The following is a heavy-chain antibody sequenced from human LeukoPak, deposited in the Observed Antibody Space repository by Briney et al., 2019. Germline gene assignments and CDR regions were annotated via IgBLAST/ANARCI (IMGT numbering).Heavy chain of an antibody. V-gene: IGHV4-34*01. J-gene: IGHJ4*02. D-gene: IGHD3-16*02. Sequence: PSETLSLTCAVYGGSFSGYYWSWVRQPPGKGLEWIGEINHSGSTNYNPSLKSRVTISVDTSKNQFSLKLSSVTAADTAVYYCARTFGGVIVIRAYYFDYWGQGTLVTVSS. CDR3: ARTFGGVIVIRAYYFDY. CDR1: GGSFSGYY. CDR2: INHSGST.